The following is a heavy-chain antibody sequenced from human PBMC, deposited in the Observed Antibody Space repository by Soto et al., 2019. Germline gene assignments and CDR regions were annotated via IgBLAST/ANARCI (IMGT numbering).Heavy chain of an antibody. Sequence: SETLSLTCTVSGGSIISSSYYWGWIRQPPGKGLEWIGSIYYSGSTYYNPSLKSRVTISVDTSKNQFSLKLSSVTAADTAVYYCGLYKYYYDSSGRGGMDVWGQGTTVTVSS. CDR2: IYYSGST. CDR3: GLYKYYYDSSGRGGMDV. D-gene: IGHD3-22*01. V-gene: IGHV4-39*01. J-gene: IGHJ6*02. CDR1: GGSIISSSYY.